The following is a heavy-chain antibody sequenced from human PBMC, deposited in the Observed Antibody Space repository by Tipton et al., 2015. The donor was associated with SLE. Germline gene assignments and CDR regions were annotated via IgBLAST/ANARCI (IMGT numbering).Heavy chain of an antibody. CDR2: IYYSGNT. Sequence: TLSLTCTVSGGSMRNYYWSWIRQPPGKGLEWIGYIYYSGNTNYNPSLKSRVTMSIDTSMTQVSLKLSSVTAADTAVYYCARNRYRGYAAETNYYNYYYMDVWGKGTTVTVSS. J-gene: IGHJ6*03. CDR3: ARNRYRGYAAETNYYNYYYMDV. V-gene: IGHV4-59*01. CDR1: GGSMRNYY. D-gene: IGHD5-12*01.